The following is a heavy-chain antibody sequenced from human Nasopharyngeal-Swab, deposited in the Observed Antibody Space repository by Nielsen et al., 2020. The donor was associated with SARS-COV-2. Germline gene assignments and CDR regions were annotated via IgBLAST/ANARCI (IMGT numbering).Heavy chain of an antibody. D-gene: IGHD3-22*01. V-gene: IGHV4-34*01. CDR2: ISRSGRT. CDR3: ARQGVPIRGWFKDYDRTAYKY. Sequence: SETLSLTSAVYGGSFSGYYWSWIRQSPGKGLEWNGDISRSGRTNYNPSLNSRVTISLDTSKNQFSLKVTSVTAADTAVYYCARQGVPIRGWFKDYDRTAYKYWGQGTLVTVSS. J-gene: IGHJ4*02. CDR1: GGSFSGYY.